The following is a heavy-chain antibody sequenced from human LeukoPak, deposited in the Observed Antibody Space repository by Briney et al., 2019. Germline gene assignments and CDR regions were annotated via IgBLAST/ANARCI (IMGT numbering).Heavy chain of an antibody. V-gene: IGHV3-30*02. J-gene: IGHJ4*02. Sequence: GGSLRLSCAASGFTFRSYGMHWVRQAPGKGLEWVAFIRYDGSNKYYADSVKGRFTISRDNSKNTLYLQMNSLRAEDTAVYYCARPNVLLWFGELDYWGQGTLVTVSS. CDR1: GFTFRSYG. CDR2: IRYDGSNK. CDR3: ARPNVLLWFGELDY. D-gene: IGHD3-10*01.